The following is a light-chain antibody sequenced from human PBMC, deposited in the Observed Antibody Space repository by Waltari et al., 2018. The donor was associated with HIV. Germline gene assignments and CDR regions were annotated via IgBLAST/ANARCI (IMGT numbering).Light chain of an antibody. CDR3: ETWDNNVRV. CDR2: VEPSGLF. J-gene: IGLJ2*01. CDR1: AGYPPNI. V-gene: IGLV4-60*03. Sequence: QPVLTQPSSVSASLGSSVTVTCPLSAGYPPNIPTCHQQRPGRAPRFLMKVEPSGLFNRGSGLTHRFSASAAGGDRTLTISNLQPEDEADYFCETWDNNVRVFGGGT.